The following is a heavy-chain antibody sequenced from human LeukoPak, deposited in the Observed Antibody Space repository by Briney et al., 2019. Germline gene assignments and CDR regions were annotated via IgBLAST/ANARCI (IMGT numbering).Heavy chain of an antibody. J-gene: IGHJ1*01. Sequence: GGSLRLSCAASGFTFSSYGMHWVRQAPGKGLEWVAFIRYDGSNKYYADSVKGRFTISRDNSKNTLYLQMNSLRAEDTAVYYCAKENLGYCSSTSRYEHWGQGTLVTVSS. D-gene: IGHD2-2*01. V-gene: IGHV3-30*02. CDR3: AKENLGYCSSTSRYEH. CDR2: IRYDGSNK. CDR1: GFTFSSYG.